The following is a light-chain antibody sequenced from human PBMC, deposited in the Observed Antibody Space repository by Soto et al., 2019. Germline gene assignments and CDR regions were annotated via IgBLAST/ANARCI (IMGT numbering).Light chain of an antibody. CDR3: QQSHSAPLT. Sequence: DIQMTQSPSSLSASLGDRVSIACRASQTISTFLAWYQQKPGKAPEILIYSASSLQSGVPSRFSGSGSGTDFTLTTSGLQPEDSATYYCQQSHSAPLTFGGGTKVEIK. CDR2: SAS. CDR1: QTISTF. V-gene: IGKV1-39*01. J-gene: IGKJ4*01.